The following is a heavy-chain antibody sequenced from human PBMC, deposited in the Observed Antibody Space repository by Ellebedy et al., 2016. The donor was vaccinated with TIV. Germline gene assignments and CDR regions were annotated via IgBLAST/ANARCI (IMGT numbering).Heavy chain of an antibody. D-gene: IGHD3-3*01. Sequence: SVKVSCXASGGTFSSYAISWVRQAPGQGLEWMGGIIPIFGTANYAQKFQGRVTITADKSTSTAYMELSSLRSEDTAVYYCARELTIFGVVQTSRAAAGENPRIYYFDYWGQGTLVTVSS. CDR3: ARELTIFGVVQTSRAAAGENPRIYYFDY. J-gene: IGHJ4*02. CDR2: IIPIFGTA. V-gene: IGHV1-69*06. CDR1: GGTFSSYA.